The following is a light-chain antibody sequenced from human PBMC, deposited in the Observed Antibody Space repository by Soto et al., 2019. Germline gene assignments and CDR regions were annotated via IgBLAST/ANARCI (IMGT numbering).Light chain of an antibody. CDR2: RAS. Sequence: EIVLTQSPDTLPLSPGERATLSCRASQSVSSSYLAWYQQKPGQALRLLIYRASSRATGIPDRFSGSGSGTDFTLTIRRLEPEDFAVYYCQQYGSLITFGQGTRLEIK. V-gene: IGKV3-20*01. CDR3: QQYGSLIT. J-gene: IGKJ5*01. CDR1: QSVSSSY.